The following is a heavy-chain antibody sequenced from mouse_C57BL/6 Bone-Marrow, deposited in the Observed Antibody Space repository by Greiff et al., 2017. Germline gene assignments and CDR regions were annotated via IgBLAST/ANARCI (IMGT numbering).Heavy chain of an antibody. Sequence: QVQLKQPGAELVRPGTSVKLSCKASGYTFTSYWMHWVKQRPGQGLEWIGVIDPSDSYTNYNQKFKGKATLTVDTSSSTAYMQLSSLTSEDSAVYYCANYYGTPYYAMDYWGQGTSVTVSS. D-gene: IGHD1-1*01. V-gene: IGHV1-59*01. CDR3: ANYYGTPYYAMDY. CDR2: IDPSDSYT. CDR1: GYTFTSYW. J-gene: IGHJ4*01.